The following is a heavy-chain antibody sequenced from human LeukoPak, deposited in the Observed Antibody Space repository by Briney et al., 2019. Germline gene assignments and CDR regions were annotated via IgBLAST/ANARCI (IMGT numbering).Heavy chain of an antibody. CDR1: GFTFSSYA. Sequence: GGSLRLSCAASGFTFSSYAMNWVRQAPGKGLEWVSVIYSGGSTYYADSVKGRFTISRDNSKNTLYLQMNSLRAEDTAVYYCARSSWSYNWFDPWGQGTLVTVSS. D-gene: IGHD6-13*01. V-gene: IGHV3-66*01. CDR3: ARSSWSYNWFDP. J-gene: IGHJ5*02. CDR2: IYSGGST.